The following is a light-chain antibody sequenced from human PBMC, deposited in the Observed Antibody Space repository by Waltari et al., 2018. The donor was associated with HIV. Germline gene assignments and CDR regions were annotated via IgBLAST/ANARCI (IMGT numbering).Light chain of an antibody. J-gene: IGLJ2*01. CDR3: ATWDDTLSGHVV. V-gene: IGLV1-47*01. CDR2: RTN. Sequence: QSVLTQPPSASGTPGQTLTISCSGSRSNIGSNYVYRYQQLPGTAPKLLIYRTNQRPSGVPDRFSGSKSGTSASLAISGLRSEDEADYYCATWDDTLSGHVVFGGGTKLNVL. CDR1: RSNIGSNY.